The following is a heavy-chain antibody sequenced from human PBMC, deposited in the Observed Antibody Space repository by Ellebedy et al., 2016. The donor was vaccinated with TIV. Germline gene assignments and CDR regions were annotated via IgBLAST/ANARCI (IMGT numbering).Heavy chain of an antibody. CDR1: GFTFSRYS. D-gene: IGHD6-13*01. J-gene: IGHJ4*02. CDR2: ISGSTSYI. Sequence: GESLKISCAASGFTFSRYSMNWVRQAPGKGLEWVSSISGSTSYIYYTDSVQGRFTISRDNAKNSLYLQMNSLRAEDTAVYYCARDRRAATDYYFDYWGQGTLVTVSS. V-gene: IGHV3-21*01. CDR3: ARDRRAATDYYFDY.